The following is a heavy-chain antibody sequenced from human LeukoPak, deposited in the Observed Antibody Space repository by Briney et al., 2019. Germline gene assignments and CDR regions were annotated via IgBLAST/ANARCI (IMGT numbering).Heavy chain of an antibody. CDR2: INHSGST. J-gene: IGHJ3*02. CDR3: ARGGYYYDSSGYYPDAFDI. D-gene: IGHD3-22*01. CDR1: GGSFSGYY. Sequence: SETLSLTCAAYGGSFSGYYWSWIRQPPGKGLEWIGEINHSGSTNYNPSLKSRVTISVDTSKNQFSLKLSSVTAADTAVYYCARGGYYYDSSGYYPDAFDIWGQGTMVTVSS. V-gene: IGHV4-34*01.